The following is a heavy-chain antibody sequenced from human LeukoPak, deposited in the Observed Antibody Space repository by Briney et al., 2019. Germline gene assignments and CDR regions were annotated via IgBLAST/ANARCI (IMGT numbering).Heavy chain of an antibody. Sequence: PGGSLRLSCVVYGLIFGDCWMSLVRQAPGKGLEWVANIKQDGSERYYVDSVKGRFTISRDNAKNSVYLQMNSLRADDTAVYYCARDRRLHYYDSSGPLGYDYHSMDVWGQGTTVTVSS. CDR1: GLIFGDCW. J-gene: IGHJ6*02. V-gene: IGHV3-7*01. CDR3: ARDRRLHYYDSSGPLGYDYHSMDV. D-gene: IGHD3-22*01. CDR2: IKQDGSER.